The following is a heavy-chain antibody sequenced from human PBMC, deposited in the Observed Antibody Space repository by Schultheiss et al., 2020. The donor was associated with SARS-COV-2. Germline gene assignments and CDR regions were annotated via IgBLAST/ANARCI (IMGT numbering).Heavy chain of an antibody. Sequence: GSLRLSCSGSGITFSSYGMHWVRQAPGKGLEYVSSSSSNGGSTYYADSVKGRFSISRDNSKNTLFLQMSSLRAEDTAVYYCVKDSLLTIFGVVIRPDAFDIWGQGTMVTVSS. CDR3: VKDSLLTIFGVVIRPDAFDI. V-gene: IGHV3-64D*06. J-gene: IGHJ3*02. CDR2: SSSNGGST. CDR1: GITFSSYG. D-gene: IGHD3-3*01.